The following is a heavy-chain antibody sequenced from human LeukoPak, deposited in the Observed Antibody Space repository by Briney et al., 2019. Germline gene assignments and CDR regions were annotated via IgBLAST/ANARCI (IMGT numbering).Heavy chain of an antibody. J-gene: IGHJ5*02. CDR3: AKGHNRILEWLLFFDP. Sequence: PGGSLRLSCAASGFTFSSYAMSWVRQAPGKGLEWVSAISGSGGSTYYADSVKGRFTISRDNSKNTLYLQMNSLRAEDTAVYYCAKGHNRILEWLLFFDPWGQGTLVTVFS. V-gene: IGHV3-23*01. CDR2: ISGSGGST. CDR1: GFTFSSYA. D-gene: IGHD3-3*01.